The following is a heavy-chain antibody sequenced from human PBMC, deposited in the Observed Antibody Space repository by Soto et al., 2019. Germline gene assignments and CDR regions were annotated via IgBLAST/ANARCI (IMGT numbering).Heavy chain of an antibody. CDR1: GYTLTELS. CDR2: FDPEDGET. Sequence: ASVKVSCRVSGYTLTELSMHWVRQAPGKGLEWMGGFDPEDGETIYAQKFQGRVTMTEDTSTDTAYMELSSLRSEDTAVYYCACRDYYDSSGYYYPNWGQGTLVTVSS. V-gene: IGHV1-24*01. CDR3: ACRDYYDSSGYYYPN. J-gene: IGHJ4*02. D-gene: IGHD3-22*01.